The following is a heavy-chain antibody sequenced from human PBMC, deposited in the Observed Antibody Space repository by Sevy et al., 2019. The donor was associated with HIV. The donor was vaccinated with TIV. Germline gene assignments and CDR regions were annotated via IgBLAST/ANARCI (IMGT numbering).Heavy chain of an antibody. CDR2: INHSGST. CDR3: ARGHVGPRGSGNPLDY. CDR1: GGSFSGYY. V-gene: IGHV4-34*01. J-gene: IGHJ4*02. Sequence: SETLSLTCAVCGGSFSGYYWSWIRQPPGKGLEWIGEINHSGSTNYNPSLKSRVTISVDTSKNQFSLKLSSVTAADTAVYYCARGHVGPRGSGNPLDYWGQGTLVTVSS. D-gene: IGHD3-10*01.